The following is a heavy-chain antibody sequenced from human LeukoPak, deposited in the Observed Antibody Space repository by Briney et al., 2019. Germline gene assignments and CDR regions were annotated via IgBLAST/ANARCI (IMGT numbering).Heavy chain of an antibody. D-gene: IGHD3-22*01. CDR2: LSSSSNTI. Sequence: GGSLRLSCAVSGFTFSSYSMNWVRQAPGKGLEWVSYLSSSSNTIYYADSVKGRFTISRDNAKNSLYLQMNSLRDEDTAVYYCARDRYYDSGGFYFDYWGQGTLVTVSS. CDR3: ARDRYYDSGGFYFDY. CDR1: GFTFSSYS. J-gene: IGHJ4*02. V-gene: IGHV3-48*02.